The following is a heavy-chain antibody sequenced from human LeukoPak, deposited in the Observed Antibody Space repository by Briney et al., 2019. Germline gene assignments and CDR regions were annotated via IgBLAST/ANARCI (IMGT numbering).Heavy chain of an antibody. CDR1: GFTFSSYG. Sequence: QPGRSLRLSCAASGFTFSSYGMHCVRQAPGKGLEWVADISYDGSNKYYADSVKGRFTISRDNSKNTLYLQMNSLRAEDTAVYYCAKDRGYYDSSGYPIWGQGTMVTVSS. D-gene: IGHD3-22*01. V-gene: IGHV3-30*18. CDR3: AKDRGYYDSSGYPI. J-gene: IGHJ3*02. CDR2: ISYDGSNK.